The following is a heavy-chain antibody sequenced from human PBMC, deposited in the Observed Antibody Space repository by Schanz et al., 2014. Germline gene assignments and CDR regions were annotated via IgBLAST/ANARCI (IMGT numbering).Heavy chain of an antibody. CDR1: GYDFHIYA. CDR2: IIPVLNIA. D-gene: IGHD3-10*01. CDR3: ASGRGLYDY. J-gene: IGHJ4*02. Sequence: QILLVQPGPEVKKPGASVTVSCKASGYDFHIYASSWMRQAPGQGLEWMGKIIPVLNIATYPQRFQGRISTTADTATIAAYRELSSLTSEDTAVHHCASGRGLYDYWGQGTLVTVSS. V-gene: IGHV1-69*02.